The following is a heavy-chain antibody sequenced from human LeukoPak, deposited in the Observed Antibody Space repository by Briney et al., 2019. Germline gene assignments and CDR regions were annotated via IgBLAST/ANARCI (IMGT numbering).Heavy chain of an antibody. Sequence: GGSPRLSCAASGFPFSSYAMSWVRQAPGKGLEWISIIRGDGGRTYYADSVKGRFTISRDNSKNTLDLQMNNLKSEDTAMYYYTKDRRGRGVNPRGLFDYWGQGTLATVSS. CDR2: IRGDGGRT. V-gene: IGHV3-23*01. D-gene: IGHD3-10*01. CDR3: TKDRRGRGVNPRGLFDY. CDR1: GFPFSSYA. J-gene: IGHJ4*02.